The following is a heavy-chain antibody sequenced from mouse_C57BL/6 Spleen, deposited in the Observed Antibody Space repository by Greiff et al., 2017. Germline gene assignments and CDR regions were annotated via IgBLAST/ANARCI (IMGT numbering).Heavy chain of an antibody. J-gene: IGHJ1*03. Sequence: VQRVESGPGLVQPSQSLSITCTVSGFSLTSYGVHWVRQSPGKGLEWLGVIWSGGSTDYNAAFISRLSISKDNSKSQVFFKMNSLQADDTAIYYCARNGHYGSRNWYFDVWGTGTTVTVSS. CDR1: GFSLTSYG. D-gene: IGHD1-1*01. CDR2: IWSGGST. CDR3: ARNGHYGSRNWYFDV. V-gene: IGHV2-2*01.